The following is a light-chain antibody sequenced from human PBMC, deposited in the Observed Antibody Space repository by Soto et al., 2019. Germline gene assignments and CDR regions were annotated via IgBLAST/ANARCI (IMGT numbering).Light chain of an antibody. Sequence: QSVLTQPPSVSGAPGQRVTISCTGSSSNIGAGYDVHWYQQLPGTAPKLLIYGNSNRPSGVPDRFSGSKSGSSASLAITGLQADDEADYYCQSSDSSLSAVVFGGGTKLTVL. CDR1: SSNIGAGYD. V-gene: IGLV1-40*01. CDR2: GNS. CDR3: QSSDSSLSAVV. J-gene: IGLJ2*01.